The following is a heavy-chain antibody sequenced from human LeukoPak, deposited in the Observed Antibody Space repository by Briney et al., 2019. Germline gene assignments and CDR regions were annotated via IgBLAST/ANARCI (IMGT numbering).Heavy chain of an antibody. CDR1: GGSISSTIYY. V-gene: IGHV4-39*01. CDR2: MYYSGSN. CDR3: ARHRYCSSTSCYSAWFDP. D-gene: IGHD2-2*01. J-gene: IGHJ5*02. Sequence: PSETLSLTCSVSGGSISSTIYYWGWIRQPPGKGLEWIASMYYSGSNFYNPSLKSRVTISVDTSKNQFSLKLSSVTAADTAVYYCARHRYCSSTSCYSAWFDPWGQGTLVTVSS.